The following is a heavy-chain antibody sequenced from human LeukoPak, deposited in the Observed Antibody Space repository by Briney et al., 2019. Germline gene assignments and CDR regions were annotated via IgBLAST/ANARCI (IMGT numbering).Heavy chain of an antibody. D-gene: IGHD4-17*01. CDR2: INPNSGGT. CDR3: ARDLPTAYYYYGMDV. CDR1: GYTFTGYY. V-gene: IGHV1-2*02. J-gene: IGHJ6*02. Sequence: ASVKVSCKASGYTFTGYYMHWARQAPGQGLEWMGWINPNSGGTNYAQKFQGRVTMTRDTSISTAYMELSRLRSDDTAVYYCARDLPTAYYYYGMDVWGQGTTVTVSS.